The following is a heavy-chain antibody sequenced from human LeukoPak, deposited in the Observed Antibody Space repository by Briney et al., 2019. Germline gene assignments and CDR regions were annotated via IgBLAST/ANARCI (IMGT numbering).Heavy chain of an antibody. Sequence: ASVKVSCKASGGTFSSYAISWVRQASGQGLEWMGVIIHIFGTANYAQKFQGRDTITADESTSTAYMEPSSLRSEDTAVYYCARGGRAVAAYYFDYWGGGSLVTVSS. V-gene: IGHV1-69*13. D-gene: IGHD6-19*01. J-gene: IGHJ4*02. CDR2: IIHIFGTA. CDR3: ARGGRAVAAYYFDY. CDR1: GGTFSSYA.